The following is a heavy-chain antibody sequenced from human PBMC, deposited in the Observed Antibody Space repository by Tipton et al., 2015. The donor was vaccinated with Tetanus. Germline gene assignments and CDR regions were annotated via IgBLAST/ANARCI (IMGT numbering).Heavy chain of an antibody. D-gene: IGHD2-2*01. CDR1: GFTVSTNY. CDR2: VYTAGST. V-gene: IGHV3-53*01. Sequence: SLRLSCTASGFTVSTNYMNWVRQAPGKGLEWVSTVYTAGSTYYAETVKGRFTISRDDSKNTLYLQMNSLRVEDTAVYYCARALVTVPGEDVWGKGTTVTVSS. CDR3: ARALVTVPGEDV. J-gene: IGHJ6*04.